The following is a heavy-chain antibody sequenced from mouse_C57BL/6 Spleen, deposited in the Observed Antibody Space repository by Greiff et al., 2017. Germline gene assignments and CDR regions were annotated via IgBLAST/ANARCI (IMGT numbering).Heavy chain of an antibody. CDR3: TRQGGYHFDY. V-gene: IGHV1-66*01. Sequence: QVQLKQSGPELVKPGASVKISCKASGYSFTSYYIHWVKQRPGQGLEWIGWIYPGSGNTKYNEKFKGKATLTADTSSSTAYSQLSSLTSEDSAVCCYTRQGGYHFDYWGQGTTLTVSS. CDR1: GYSFTSYY. J-gene: IGHJ2*01. CDR2: IYPGSGNT. D-gene: IGHD2-2*01.